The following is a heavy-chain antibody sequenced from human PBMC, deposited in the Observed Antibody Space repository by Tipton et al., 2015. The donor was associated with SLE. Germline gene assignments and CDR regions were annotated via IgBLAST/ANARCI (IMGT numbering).Heavy chain of an antibody. D-gene: IGHD3-3*01. CDR1: GGSFSGYY. Sequence: TLSLTCAVYGGSFSGYYWSWIRQPPGKGLEWIGSISDSGRTNYNPSLQSRVTISIDTSKDQFSLSLSSVTAADTAVYYCARAFYYDYWSSHYGTPALAYFDYWRHGTLVTVSS. CDR3: ARAFYYDYWSSHYGTPALAYFDY. CDR2: ISDSGRT. V-gene: IGHV4-34*01. J-gene: IGHJ4*01.